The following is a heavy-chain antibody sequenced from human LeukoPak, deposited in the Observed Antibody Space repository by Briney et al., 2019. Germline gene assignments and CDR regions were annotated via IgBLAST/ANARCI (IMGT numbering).Heavy chain of an antibody. V-gene: IGHV4-39*01. J-gene: IGHJ4*02. Sequence: SETLSLTCTVSGGSISSSSYYWGWIRQPPGKGLEWIGSIYYSGSTYYNPSLKSRVTISVDTSKNQFSLKLSSVTAADTAVYYCARLEKVAAADYWGQGTLVTVSS. CDR1: GGSISSSSYY. D-gene: IGHD6-13*01. CDR2: IYYSGST. CDR3: ARLEKVAAADY.